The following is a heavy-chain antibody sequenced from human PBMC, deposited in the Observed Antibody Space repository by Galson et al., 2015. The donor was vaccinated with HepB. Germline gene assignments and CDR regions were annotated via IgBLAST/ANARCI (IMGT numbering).Heavy chain of an antibody. J-gene: IGHJ4*02. CDR2: IKTSESGT. CDR3: AKARMTIVTLFDY. CDR1: GFTFSTYG. V-gene: IGHV3-23*01. D-gene: IGHD4-11*01. Sequence: SLRLSCAASGFTFSTYGMNWVRQAPGKGLEWVSSIKTSESGTYYADSVKGRFTISRDNSKNTLYLQMNSLRAEDTAVYYCAKARMTIVTLFDYWGQGTLVTVSS.